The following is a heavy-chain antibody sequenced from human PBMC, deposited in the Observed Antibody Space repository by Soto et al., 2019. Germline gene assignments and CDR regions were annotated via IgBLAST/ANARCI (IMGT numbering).Heavy chain of an antibody. J-gene: IGHJ6*02. CDR2: IYYSGST. CDR1: GGSVSSGSYY. V-gene: IGHV4-61*01. D-gene: IGHD6-13*01. Sequence: PSETLSLTCTVSGGSVSSGSYYWSWIRQPPGKGLEWIGYIYYSGSTNYNPSLKSRVTISVDTSKNQFSLKLSSVTAADTAVYYCARAEQQLDRYYYYYYGMDVWGQGTTVTVSS. CDR3: ARAEQQLDRYYYYYYGMDV.